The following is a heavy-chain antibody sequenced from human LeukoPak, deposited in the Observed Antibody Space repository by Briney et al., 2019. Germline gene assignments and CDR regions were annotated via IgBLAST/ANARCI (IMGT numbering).Heavy chain of an antibody. CDR2: IKSKTDGETT. CDR1: GFTFSNAW. V-gene: IGHV3-15*01. Sequence: PGGSLRLSCAASGFTFSNAWMSWVRQAPGEGLEWVGRIKSKTDGETTDYAAPVKGRFTISRDDSKNTLYVQMNSLKSEDTAVYYCITGRNWGQGTLVTVSS. J-gene: IGHJ4*02. CDR3: ITGRN.